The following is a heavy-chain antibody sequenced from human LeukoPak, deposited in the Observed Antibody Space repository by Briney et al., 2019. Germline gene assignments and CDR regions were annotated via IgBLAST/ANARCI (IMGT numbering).Heavy chain of an antibody. J-gene: IGHJ5*01. CDR2: IFYNGRT. CDR1: GDSIGRSTYY. V-gene: IGHV4-39*07. CDR3: ARQVAVVEPTDPNWFDS. D-gene: IGHD2-21*01. Sequence: SETLSLTCNVSGDSIGRSTYYWGWVRQTPEKGLEWIGSIFYNGRTYYTPSLQSRVIMSLDTSKNQFSLRLTSVTAADTAVYYCARQVAVVEPTDPNWFDSWGQGTRVTVSS.